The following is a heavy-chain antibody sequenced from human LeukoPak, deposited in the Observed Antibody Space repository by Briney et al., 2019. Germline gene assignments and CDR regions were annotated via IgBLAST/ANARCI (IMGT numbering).Heavy chain of an antibody. D-gene: IGHD1-26*01. CDR3: ARMVGATAYFDY. CDR2: IYYSGST. Sequence: SETLSITCTVSGGSISSSSYYWGWIRQPPGKGLEWIGSIYYSGSTYYNPSLKSRVSISVDTSKNQFSLKLSSVTAADTAVYNCARMVGATAYFDYWGQGTLVTVSS. J-gene: IGHJ4*02. V-gene: IGHV4-39*01. CDR1: GGSISSSSYY.